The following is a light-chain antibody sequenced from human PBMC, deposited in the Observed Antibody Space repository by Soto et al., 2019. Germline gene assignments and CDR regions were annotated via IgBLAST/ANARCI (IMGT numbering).Light chain of an antibody. J-gene: IGKJ1*01. CDR3: MQATHFPRT. V-gene: IGKV2-24*01. Sequence: EIVMTQTPLSSPVTLGQPASISCRSSQSLVHDDGNTYLNWVQQRPGQPPRLLIYKISNRLSGVPDRFSGSGAGTDFTLKISGVEAEDVGFYYCMQATHFPRTFGQGTKVEI. CDR1: QSLVHDDGNTY. CDR2: KIS.